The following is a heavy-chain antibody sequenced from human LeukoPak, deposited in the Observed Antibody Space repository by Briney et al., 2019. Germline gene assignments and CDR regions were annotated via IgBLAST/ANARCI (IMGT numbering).Heavy chain of an antibody. CDR1: GGSISSYY. CDR2: IFYTGST. CDR3: ARDGAVDILTGYGAFDI. D-gene: IGHD3-9*01. J-gene: IGHJ3*02. V-gene: IGHV4-59*01. Sequence: SETLSLTCTVSGGSISSYYWSWIRQPPGKGLEWIGYIFYTGSTNYNPSLKSRVTISVDTSKNQFSLKLNSVSAADTAVYYCARDGAVDILTGYGAFDIWGQGTMVTASS.